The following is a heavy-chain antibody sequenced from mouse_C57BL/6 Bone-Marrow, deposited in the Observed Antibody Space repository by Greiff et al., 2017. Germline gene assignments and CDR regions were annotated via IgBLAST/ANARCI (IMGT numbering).Heavy chain of an antibody. Sequence: VQLKESGPELVKPGASVKISCKASGYSFTGSYMHWVKQSHGNILDWIGYIYPYNGVSSYNQKFKGKATLTVDKSSSTAYMELRGLTSEDSSVYYGARGVGGFAYWGQGTLVTVSA. CDR1: GYSFTGSY. CDR2: IYPYNGVS. CDR3: ARGVGGFAY. J-gene: IGHJ3*01. D-gene: IGHD1-1*02. V-gene: IGHV1-31*01.